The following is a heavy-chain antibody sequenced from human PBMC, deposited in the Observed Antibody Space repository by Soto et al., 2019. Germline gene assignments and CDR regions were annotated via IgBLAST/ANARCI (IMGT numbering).Heavy chain of an antibody. CDR3: ARVVRMTTCDY. V-gene: IGHV4-34*01. CDR2: INHSGST. D-gene: IGHD3-16*01. J-gene: IGHJ4*02. CDR1: GGSFSGYY. Sequence: PSETLSLTCAVYGGSFSGYYWSWIRQPPGKGLEWIGEINHSGSTNYNPSLKSRVTISVDTSKNQFSLKLSSVTAADTAVYYCARVVRMTTCDYWGQGTLVTVSS.